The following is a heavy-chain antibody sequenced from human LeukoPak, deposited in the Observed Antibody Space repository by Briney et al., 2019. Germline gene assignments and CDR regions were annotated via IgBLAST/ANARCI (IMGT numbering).Heavy chain of an antibody. CDR2: ISSSSSYI. CDR1: GFTFSSYS. V-gene: IGHV3-21*01. J-gene: IGHJ2*01. CDR3: ARDRVPYGDYGGWYFDL. D-gene: IGHD4-17*01. Sequence: GGSLRLSCAASGFTFSSYSMNWVRQAPGKGLEWVSSISSSSSYIYYADSVKGRFTISRDNAKNSLYLQMNSLRAEDTAVYYCARDRVPYGDYGGWYFDLWGRGTLVTISS.